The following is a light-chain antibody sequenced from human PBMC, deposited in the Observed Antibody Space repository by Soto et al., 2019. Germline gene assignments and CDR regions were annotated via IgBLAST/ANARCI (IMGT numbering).Light chain of an antibody. CDR1: SSDVGDYKY. CDR3: CAYAGSYSYV. CDR2: DVS. V-gene: IGLV2-11*01. Sequence: QSALTQPRSVSGSPGQSVTISCTGTSSDVGDYKYVSWYRQHPGKAPKLIIDDVSERPSGVPDRFSGSKSGNTASLTISGLQAEDEADYYCCAYAGSYSYVFGTGTKVTAL. J-gene: IGLJ1*01.